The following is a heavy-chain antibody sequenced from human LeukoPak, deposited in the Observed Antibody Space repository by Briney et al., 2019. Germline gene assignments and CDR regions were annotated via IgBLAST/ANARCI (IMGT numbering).Heavy chain of an antibody. CDR2: IYYSGST. CDR1: GGSISSSSYY. Sequence: SETLSLACTVSGGSISSSSYYWGWIRQPPGKGLEWIGSIYYSGSTYYNPSLKGRVTISVDTSKNQFSLKLSSVTAADTAVYYCARFGIAARPDAFDIWGQGTMVTASS. V-gene: IGHV4-39*01. J-gene: IGHJ3*02. D-gene: IGHD6-6*01. CDR3: ARFGIAARPDAFDI.